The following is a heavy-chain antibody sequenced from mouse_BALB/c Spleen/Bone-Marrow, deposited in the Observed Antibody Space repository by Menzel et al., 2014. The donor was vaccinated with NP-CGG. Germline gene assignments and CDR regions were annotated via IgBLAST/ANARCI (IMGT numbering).Heavy chain of an antibody. D-gene: IGHD2-3*01. CDR1: GYSFTGYF. CDR2: INPYNGDT. Sequence: EVQRVESGPELVKPGASVKISCKASGYSFTGYFMNWVMQSHRKSLEWIGRINPYNGDTFYNQKFKGKAALTVDKSSSTAHMELRSLASEDSAVYYCARGGLLRAMDYWGQGTSVTVSS. V-gene: IGHV1-20*02. CDR3: ARGGLLRAMDY. J-gene: IGHJ4*01.